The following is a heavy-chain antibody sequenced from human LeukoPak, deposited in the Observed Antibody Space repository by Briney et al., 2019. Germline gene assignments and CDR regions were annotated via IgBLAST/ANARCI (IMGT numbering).Heavy chain of an antibody. CDR2: INPSGGST. D-gene: IGHD3-16*01. CDR1: GGTFSSYA. CDR3: ARAFGAAGNDY. J-gene: IGHJ4*02. Sequence: ASVKVSCKASGGTFSSYAISWVRQAPGQGLEWMGIINPSGGSTSYAQKFQGRVTMTRDTSTSTVYMELSSLRSEDTAVYYCARAFGAAGNDYWGQGTLVTVSS. V-gene: IGHV1-46*01.